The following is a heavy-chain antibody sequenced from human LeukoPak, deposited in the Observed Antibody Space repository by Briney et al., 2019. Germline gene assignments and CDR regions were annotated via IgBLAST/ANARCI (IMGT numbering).Heavy chain of an antibody. CDR3: ARVRYDYYGMDV. J-gene: IGHJ6*02. Sequence: GGSLRLSCAASGFTFSSYWMHWVRQAPGKGLVSVSRINGDGSSTSYADSVKGRFTISRDNAKNTLYLQMNSLRAEDTAVYYCARVRYDYYGMDVWGQGTTVTVSS. CDR2: INGDGSST. CDR1: GFTFSSYW. D-gene: IGHD4-17*01. V-gene: IGHV3-74*01.